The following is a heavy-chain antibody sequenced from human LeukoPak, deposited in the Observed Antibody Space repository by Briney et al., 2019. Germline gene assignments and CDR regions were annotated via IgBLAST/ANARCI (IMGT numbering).Heavy chain of an antibody. CDR2: IYYSGST. D-gene: IGHD1-26*01. Sequence: SETLSLTCTVSGGSISSSSYYWGWIRQPPGKGLEWIGSIYYSGSTYYNPSLKSRVTISVDTSKNQFSLKLSSVTAADTAVYYCAIQWEPVPSCWFDPWGQGTLVTVSS. CDR3: AIQWEPVPSCWFDP. CDR1: GGSISSSSYY. V-gene: IGHV4-39*01. J-gene: IGHJ5*02.